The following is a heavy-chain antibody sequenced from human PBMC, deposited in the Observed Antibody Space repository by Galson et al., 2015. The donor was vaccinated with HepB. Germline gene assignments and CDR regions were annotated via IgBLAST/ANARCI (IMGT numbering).Heavy chain of an antibody. V-gene: IGHV3-23*01. D-gene: IGHD2-2*01. CDR2: ISGSGGST. CDR3: AEGVYCSSTSCPTINWFDP. CDR1: GFTFSNAW. Sequence: SLRLSCAASGFTFSNAWMSWVRQAPGKGLEWVSAISGSGGSTYYADSVKGRFTISRDNSKNTLYLQMNSLRAEDTAVYYCAEGVYCSSTSCPTINWFDPWGQGTLVTVSS. J-gene: IGHJ5*02.